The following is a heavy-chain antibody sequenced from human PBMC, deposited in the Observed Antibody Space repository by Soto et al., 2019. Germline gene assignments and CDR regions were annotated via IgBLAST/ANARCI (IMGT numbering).Heavy chain of an antibody. CDR2: IHYTGNT. CDR1: GDSISSGRYH. J-gene: IGHJ4*02. D-gene: IGHD3-3*01. V-gene: IGHV4-39*01. CDR3: ARADGFGVGTPFMDY. Sequence: QLQLQESGPGLVKPSETLSLICTVSGDSISSGRYHWGWIRQPPGKGLEFIVTIHYTGNTHYNPSLGIRVTIFVDTSKSQVSLRLSSVTAADTAVYYRARADGFGVGTPFMDYCGQGTLVTVSS.